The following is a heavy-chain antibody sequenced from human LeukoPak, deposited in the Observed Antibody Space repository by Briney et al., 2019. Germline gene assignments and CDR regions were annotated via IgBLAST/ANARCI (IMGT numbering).Heavy chain of an antibody. CDR2: ISYDGSHK. V-gene: IGHV3-30*18. D-gene: IGHD4-17*01. J-gene: IGHJ5*02. Sequence: GGSLRLSCAASGFTFSYYGMHWVRQAPGKGLEWVAVISYDGSHKYYADSVKGRFTISRDNSKNTLYLQMNSLRADDTAVYYCGNTLEGYTVTACDLWGQGTLVTVSS. CDR3: GNTLEGYTVTACDL. CDR1: GFTFSYYG.